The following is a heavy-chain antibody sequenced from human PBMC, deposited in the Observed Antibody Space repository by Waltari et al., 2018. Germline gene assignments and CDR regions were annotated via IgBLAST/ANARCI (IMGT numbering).Heavy chain of an antibody. CDR3: AKGTRYYYDSSGYYYNFDY. J-gene: IGHJ4*02. D-gene: IGHD3-22*01. CDR1: GFTFSSYA. Sequence: EVQLLESGGGLVQPGGSLRLSCAASGFTFSSYAMSWVRQAPGTGLEWVSAIRGSGGSTYYADAVKGRFTISIDNSKNTRYLQMNSLRAEDTAVYYCAKGTRYYYDSSGYYYNFDYWGQGTLVTVSS. V-gene: IGHV3-23*01. CDR2: IRGSGGST.